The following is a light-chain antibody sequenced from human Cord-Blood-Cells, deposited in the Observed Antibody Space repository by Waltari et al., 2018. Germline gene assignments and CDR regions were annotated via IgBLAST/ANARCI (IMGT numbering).Light chain of an antibody. CDR3: CSYAGSSTWV. J-gene: IGLJ3*02. CDR2: EGS. Sequence: QSALTQPASVSGSPGQSITISCTGTSSDVGSHHLVSWYQQHPGKAPKLMIYEGSKRPSGVSNRFSGSKSGNTASLTISGLQAEDEADYYCCSYAGSSTWVFGGGTKLTVL. V-gene: IGLV2-23*01. CDR1: SSDVGSHHL.